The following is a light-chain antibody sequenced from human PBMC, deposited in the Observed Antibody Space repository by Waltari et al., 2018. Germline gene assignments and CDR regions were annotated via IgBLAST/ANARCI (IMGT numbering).Light chain of an antibody. J-gene: IGLJ1*01. Sequence: QSALSQPASVSGSPGQSPTIPCTGASTCLARYNLVAWYQPHPNRAPKLIIYEATKRPSGISQRFSGAKSGATASLRISGLQADDEADYYCCSYTGSSTSYGCGGGTKVTVL. CDR2: EAT. CDR3: CSYTGSSTSYG. V-gene: IGLV2-23*01. CDR1: STCLARYNL.